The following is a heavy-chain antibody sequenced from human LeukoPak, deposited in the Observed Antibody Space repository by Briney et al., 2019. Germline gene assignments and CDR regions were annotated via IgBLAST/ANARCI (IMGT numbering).Heavy chain of an antibody. Sequence: SDTLSLTCTVSNGSISHFYWSWIRQPPGKGLEWIGYIYYSGNTNNNPSLKSRVTISVDTSKNQFYLKLNSVTAADTAVYYCARGYVRFDSWGPGTMVTVSS. J-gene: IGHJ4*02. CDR3: ARGYVRFDS. CDR1: NGSISHFY. CDR2: IYYSGNT. V-gene: IGHV4-59*07. D-gene: IGHD1-1*01.